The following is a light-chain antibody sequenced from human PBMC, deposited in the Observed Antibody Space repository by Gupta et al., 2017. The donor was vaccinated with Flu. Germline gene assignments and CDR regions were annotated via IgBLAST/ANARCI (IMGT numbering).Light chain of an antibody. CDR2: SSN. J-gene: IGLJ1*01. Sequence: SGSNIGGNTVDWYQQLPGTAPRLLISSSNRRPSGVPDRFSGSKSGTSASLAIGRLQSEDEADYYCAAWDDSLKCYVFGSGTKVSVL. V-gene: IGLV1-44*01. CDR1: GSNIGGNT. CDR3: AAWDDSLKCYV.